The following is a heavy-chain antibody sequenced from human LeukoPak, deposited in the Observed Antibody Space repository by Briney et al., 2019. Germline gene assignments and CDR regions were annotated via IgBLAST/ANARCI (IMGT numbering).Heavy chain of an antibody. CDR2: IYYSGST. J-gene: IGHJ6*02. Sequence: SETLSLTCTVSGVSISSGGYYWSWIRQHPGKGLEWIGYIYYSGSTYYNPSLKSRVTISVDTSKNQFSLKLSSVTAADTAVYYCARGPLITGTHWVDYYYGMDVWGQGTTVTVSS. CDR3: ARGPLITGTHWVDYYYGMDV. CDR1: GVSISSGGYY. D-gene: IGHD1-20*01. V-gene: IGHV4-31*03.